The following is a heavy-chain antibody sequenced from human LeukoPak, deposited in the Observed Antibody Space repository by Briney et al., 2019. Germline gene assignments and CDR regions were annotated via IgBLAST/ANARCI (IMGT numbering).Heavy chain of an antibody. CDR3: ARDHPDPNIMDV. J-gene: IGHJ6*04. CDR2: ISAYNGNT. D-gene: IGHD1-14*01. CDR1: GYTFTSYG. V-gene: IGHV1-18*01. Sequence: ASVKVSCKASGYTFTSYGISWVRQAPGQGLEWMGWISAYNGNTNYAQKLQGRVTMTTDTSTSTAYMELRSLRSDDTAVYHCARDHPDPNIMDVWGKGTTVTVSS.